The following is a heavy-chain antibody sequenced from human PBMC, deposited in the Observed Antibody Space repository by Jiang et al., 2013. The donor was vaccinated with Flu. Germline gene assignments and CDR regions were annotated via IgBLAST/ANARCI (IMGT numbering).Heavy chain of an antibody. D-gene: IGHD3-22*01. CDR2: IYTSGST. J-gene: IGHJ4*02. CDR3: AGTDYYDSSGYGIFDY. V-gene: IGHV4-61*02. CDR1: GGSISSGSYY. Sequence: GSGLVKPSQTLSLTCTVSGGSISSGSYYWSWIRQPAGKGLEWIGRIYTSGSTNYNPSLKSRVTISVDTSKNQFSLKLSSVTAADTAVYYCAGTDYYDSSGYGIFDYWGQGTLVTVSS.